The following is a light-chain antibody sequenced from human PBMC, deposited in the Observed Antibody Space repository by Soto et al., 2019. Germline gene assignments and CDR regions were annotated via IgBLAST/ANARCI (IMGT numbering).Light chain of an antibody. Sequence: DIQMTQSPSSLSASVGDRVTITCQASQDISNYLNWYQQKPGKAPKLLIYDASNLETGVPSRFSGSGSGTDFTLTISSVQCEDISTYYCQQYDNLVLTFGGGTKVEIK. V-gene: IGKV1-33*01. CDR3: QQYDNLVLT. CDR2: DAS. CDR1: QDISNY. J-gene: IGKJ4*01.